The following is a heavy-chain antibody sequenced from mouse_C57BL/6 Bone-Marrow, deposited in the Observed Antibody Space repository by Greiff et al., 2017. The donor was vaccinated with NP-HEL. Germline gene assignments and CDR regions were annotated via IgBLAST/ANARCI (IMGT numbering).Heavy chain of an antibody. CDR2: IHPNSGST. J-gene: IGHJ2*01. D-gene: IGHD4-1*01. Sequence: QVQLQQPGAELVKPGASVKLSCKASGYTFTSYWMHWVKQRPGQGLEWIGMIHPNSGSTNYNEKFKSKATLTVDKSSSTAYMQLSSLTSEDSAVYYCAKNWDVDGFDYWGQGTTLTVSS. V-gene: IGHV1-64*01. CDR3: AKNWDVDGFDY. CDR1: GYTFTSYW.